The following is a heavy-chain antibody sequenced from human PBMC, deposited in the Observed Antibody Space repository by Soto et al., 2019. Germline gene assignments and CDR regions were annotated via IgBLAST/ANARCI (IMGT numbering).Heavy chain of an antibody. Sequence: QVQLVQSGAEVKKPGASVKVSCKASGYNFTSYGISWVRQAPGQGLEWMGWIRAYNGNTNYAQKLQGRVTMTTDTSTSTAYREPRSLRPDDTAVYYCARDAPPADYWGQGTLVTVSS. J-gene: IGHJ4*02. CDR1: GYNFTSYG. V-gene: IGHV1-18*01. CDR3: ARDAPPADY. CDR2: IRAYNGNT.